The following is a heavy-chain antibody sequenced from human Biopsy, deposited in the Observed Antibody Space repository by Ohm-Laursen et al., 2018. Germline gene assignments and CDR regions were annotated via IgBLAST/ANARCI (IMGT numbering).Heavy chain of an antibody. CDR1: GFPFHNYA. Sequence: SLRLSCTASGFPFHNYAMNWVRQAPGKGLEWVSGINAPGGKTYYADSVKGRFTISRDNSKSTLYLQIHNLRAKGTAIYDFAKADVFGALRRASWFDSWGQGTLVTVSS. CDR3: AKADVFGALRRASWFDS. D-gene: IGHD3-10*01. CDR2: INAPGGKT. V-gene: IGHV3-23*01. J-gene: IGHJ5*01.